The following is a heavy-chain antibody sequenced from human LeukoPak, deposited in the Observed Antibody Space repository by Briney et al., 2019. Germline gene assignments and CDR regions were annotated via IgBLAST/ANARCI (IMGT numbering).Heavy chain of an antibody. CDR2: ISYDGSNK. Sequence: GRSLRLSCAASGFTFSSYAMHWVRQAPGKGLKWVAVISYDGSNKYYADSVKGRFTISRDNSKNTLYLQMNSLRAEDTAVYYCARDDYYGSGSYLGSFDYWGRGTLVTVSS. CDR1: GFTFSSYA. CDR3: ARDDYYGSGSYLGSFDY. J-gene: IGHJ4*02. V-gene: IGHV3-30*04. D-gene: IGHD3-10*01.